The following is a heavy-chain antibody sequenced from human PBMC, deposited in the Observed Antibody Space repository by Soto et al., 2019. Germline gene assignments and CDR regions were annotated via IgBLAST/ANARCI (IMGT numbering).Heavy chain of an antibody. CDR3: AKVLNGGNSVPIYGMDV. Sequence: GGSLRLSCAASGFTFSTYAMSWVRQAPGKGLEWVSVISSGGTTTYYPDSVKGRFTISRDNSKNTLFLQMNSLRAEDTAIYYCAKVLNGGNSVPIYGMDVWGQGTTVTVSS. J-gene: IGHJ6*02. CDR1: GFTFSTYA. CDR2: ISSGGTTT. D-gene: IGHD2-21*02. V-gene: IGHV3-23*01.